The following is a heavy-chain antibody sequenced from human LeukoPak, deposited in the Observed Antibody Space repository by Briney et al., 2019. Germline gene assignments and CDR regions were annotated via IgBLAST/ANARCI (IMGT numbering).Heavy chain of an antibody. J-gene: IGHJ4*02. V-gene: IGHV3-74*01. CDR2: INSDGSST. D-gene: IGHD6-19*01. CDR3: ATVAGTFDY. CDR1: GFTFSSYW. Sequence: QPGGSLRLSCAASGFTFSSYWMHWVRQAPGKGLVWVSRINSDGSSTSYADSVEGRFTISRDNAENTLYLQMNSLRAEDTAVYYCATVAGTFDYWGQGTLVTVSS.